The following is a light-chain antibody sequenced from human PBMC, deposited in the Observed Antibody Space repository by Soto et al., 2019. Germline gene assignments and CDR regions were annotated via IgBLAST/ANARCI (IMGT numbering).Light chain of an antibody. CDR3: ATWDDSLSGRV. CDR2: SND. V-gene: IGLV1-47*02. CDR1: SSNIGSNY. J-gene: IGLJ3*02. Sequence: QSVLTQPPSASGTPGQRVTISCAGSSSNIGSNYVYWYQQLRGTAPKLLIYSNDQRPSGVPDRFSGSKSGTSASLAISGLRSEDEADYYCATWDDSLSGRVFGGGTKLTVL.